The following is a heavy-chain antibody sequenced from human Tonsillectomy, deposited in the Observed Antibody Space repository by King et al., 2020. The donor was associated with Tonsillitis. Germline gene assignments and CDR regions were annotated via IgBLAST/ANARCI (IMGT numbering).Heavy chain of an antibody. V-gene: IGHV4-39*01. D-gene: IGHD3-22*01. CDR2: IYYSGST. CDR3: ARQGYYYDLDFDY. Sequence: QLQESGPGLVKPSETLSLTCTVSGGSISSSSYYWGWIRQPPGKGLEWIGSIYYSGSTYYNPSLKSRVTISVDTSKNQFSLKLSSVTAADTAVYYCARQGYYYDLDFDYWGQGTLVTVSS. J-gene: IGHJ4*02. CDR1: GGSISSSSYY.